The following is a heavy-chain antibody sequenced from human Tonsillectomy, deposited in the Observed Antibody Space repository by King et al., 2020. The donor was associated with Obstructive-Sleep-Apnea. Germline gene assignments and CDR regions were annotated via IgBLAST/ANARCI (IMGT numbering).Heavy chain of an antibody. V-gene: IGHV3-30*04. J-gene: IGHJ3*02. CDR2: ISYDGSNK. CDR3: ATGYTSSWYGSGDAFDI. D-gene: IGHD6-13*01. Sequence: VQLVESGGGVVQPGRSLRLSCAASGFTFTSYAMHWVRQAPGKGLEWVAVISYDGSNKQYADSVKGRFSISRDNSKNTLYLRMNSLKPEDAAVYYCATGYTSSWYGSGDAFDIWGQGTMVTVSS. CDR1: GFTFTSYA.